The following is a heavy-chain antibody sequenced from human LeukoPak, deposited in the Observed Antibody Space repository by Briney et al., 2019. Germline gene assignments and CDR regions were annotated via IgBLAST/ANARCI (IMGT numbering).Heavy chain of an antibody. CDR1: GFTFDDYA. CDR3: AKDNGLVRGGFRDISDDYYYGMDV. J-gene: IGHJ6*02. CDR2: ISWNSGSI. D-gene: IGHD3-9*01. Sequence: GGSLRLSCAASGFTFDDYAMHWVRQAPGKGLEWVSGISWNSGSIGYADSVKGRFTISRDNAKNSLYLQMNSLRAEDTALYYCAKDNGLVRGGFRDISDDYYYGMDVWGQGTTVTVSS. V-gene: IGHV3-9*01.